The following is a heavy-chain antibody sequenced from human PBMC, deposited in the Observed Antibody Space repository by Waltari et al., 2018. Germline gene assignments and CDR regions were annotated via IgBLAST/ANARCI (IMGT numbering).Heavy chain of an antibody. J-gene: IGHJ4*02. V-gene: IGHV3-21*01. CDR3: ARGLAYYFDY. CDR2: ISSSSSYI. Sequence: EVQLVESGGGLVTPGWSLSLSCAASGFTFSSYSTNWVRQAPGKGLEWVSSISSSSSYIYYADSVKGRFTISRDNAKNSLYLQMNSLRAEDTAVYYCARGLAYYFDYWGQGTLVTVSS. CDR1: GFTFSSYS.